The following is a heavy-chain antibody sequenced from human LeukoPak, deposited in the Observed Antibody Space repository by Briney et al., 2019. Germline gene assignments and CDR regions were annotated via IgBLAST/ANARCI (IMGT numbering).Heavy chain of an antibody. CDR1: GFMFSIYG. V-gene: IGHV3-30*02. Sequence: GGSLRLSCVTSGFMFSIYGTHWVRQAPGKGLEWVAFTRSDGSDKYYRDSVKGRFTISRDNSKNTLYLQMNSLRAEDTAVYYCGKHDSASDYWGQGTLVTVSS. CDR3: GKHDSASDY. D-gene: IGHD1-26*01. J-gene: IGHJ4*02. CDR2: TRSDGSDK.